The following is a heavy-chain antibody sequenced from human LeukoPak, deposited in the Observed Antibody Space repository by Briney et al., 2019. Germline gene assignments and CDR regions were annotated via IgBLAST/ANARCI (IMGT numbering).Heavy chain of an antibody. J-gene: IGHJ4*02. CDR3: AKDGGLWVSAHWGDS. CDR2: ISTSDGNT. V-gene: IGHV3-23*01. Sequence: GGSLRLSCAASGFTFSSYTMSWVRQAPGKGLEWVSTISTSDGNTYYADSVKGRFTVSRDNSKNTLFLQMNSLRAEDTAVYYCAKDGGLWVSAHWGDSWGRGTLVTVSS. D-gene: IGHD7-27*01. CDR1: GFTFSSYT.